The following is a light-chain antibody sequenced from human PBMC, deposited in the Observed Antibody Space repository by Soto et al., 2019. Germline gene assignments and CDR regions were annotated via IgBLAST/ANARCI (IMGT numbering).Light chain of an antibody. CDR1: QTISSW. V-gene: IGKV1-39*01. CDR2: TAS. CDR3: QQSYITPPIT. J-gene: IGKJ5*01. Sequence: DIQMTQSPSTLSGSVGDRVTITCLASQTISSWLAWYQQKPGKAPKLLIYTASRLHSGVPSRFSGSGSETDFTLTINNLQPEDFATYYCQQSYITPPITFGQGTRLEIK.